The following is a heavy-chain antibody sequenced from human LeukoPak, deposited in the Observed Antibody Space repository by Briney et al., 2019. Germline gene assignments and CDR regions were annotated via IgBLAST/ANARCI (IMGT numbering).Heavy chain of an antibody. CDR1: GFTFSSYN. CDR3: ARVSSSGYGVSSGLFY. CDR2: ITSSSTYI. Sequence: GGSLRLSCAASGFTFSSYNMNWVRQAPGKGLEWVSSITSSSTYIYYADSVRGRFTISRDNAKNSLYLQMNSLRAEDTALYYCARVSSSGYGVSSGLFYWGQGTLVTVSS. V-gene: IGHV3-21*04. D-gene: IGHD5-18*01. J-gene: IGHJ4*02.